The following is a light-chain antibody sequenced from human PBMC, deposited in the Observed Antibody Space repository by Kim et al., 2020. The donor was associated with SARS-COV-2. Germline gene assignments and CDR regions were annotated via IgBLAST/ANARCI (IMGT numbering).Light chain of an antibody. J-gene: IGKJ1*01. CDR1: QSISSY. CDR3: QQSYSTPGT. Sequence: DIQMTQSPYSLSASVGDRVTITCRASQSISSYLNWYQQKPGKAPKLLIYAASSLQSGVPSRFSGSGSGTDFTLTISSLQPEDFATYYCQQSYSTPGTFRQGTKVDI. CDR2: AAS. V-gene: IGKV1-39*01.